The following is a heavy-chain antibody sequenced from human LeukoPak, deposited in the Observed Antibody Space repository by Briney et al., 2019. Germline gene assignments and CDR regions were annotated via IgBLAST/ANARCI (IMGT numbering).Heavy chain of an antibody. J-gene: IGHJ4*02. CDR3: AKGLSDPNLVLDS. Sequence: GGSLKLSCAASGFTFSNYAMTWVRQAPGKGLEWVSSFTASGGRTYYADSVKGRFTISRDNSKNTLYLHLNSLSAADTALYFCAKGLSDPNLVLDSWGQGTLVTVSS. CDR1: GFTFSNYA. CDR2: FTASGGRT. V-gene: IGHV3-23*01. D-gene: IGHD2-8*02.